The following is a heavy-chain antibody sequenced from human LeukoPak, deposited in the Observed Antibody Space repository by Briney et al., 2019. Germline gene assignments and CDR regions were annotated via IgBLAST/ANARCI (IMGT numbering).Heavy chain of an antibody. J-gene: IGHJ3*02. D-gene: IGHD2-15*01. CDR2: IYYSGST. CDR3: ARAQTTVVAATPYAFDI. CDR1: GGSVSSGSYY. Sequence: SETLSLTCTVSGGSVSSGSYYWSWIRQPPGKGLEWIGYIYYSGSTNYNPSLKSRVTISVDTSKNQFSLKLSSVTAADTAVYYCARAQTTVVAATPYAFDIWGQGTMVTVSS. V-gene: IGHV4-61*01.